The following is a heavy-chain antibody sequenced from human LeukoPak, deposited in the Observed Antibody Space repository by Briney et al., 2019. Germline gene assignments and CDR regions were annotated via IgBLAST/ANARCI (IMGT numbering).Heavy chain of an antibody. Sequence: TPSETLSLTCTVSGGSMSNYWWNWIRQPPGKGLEWIGYIYYDGRTYYNPALNSRVTTSIDTSKNQFSLKLNSVTAADTAVYYCARRLCSSLTCNIGPSGNWLDPWGQGTLVTVSS. J-gene: IGHJ5*02. CDR2: IYYDGRT. CDR3: ARRLCSSLTCNIGPSGNWLDP. CDR1: GGSMSNYW. D-gene: IGHD2-2*02. V-gene: IGHV4-59*08.